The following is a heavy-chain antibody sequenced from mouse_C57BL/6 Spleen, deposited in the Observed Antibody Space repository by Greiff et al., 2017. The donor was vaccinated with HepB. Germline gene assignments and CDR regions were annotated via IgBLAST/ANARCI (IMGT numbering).Heavy chain of an antibody. CDR3: ARAGIRPLLYAMDY. CDR2: IYPGSGNT. V-gene: IGHV1-84*01. Sequence: QVQLQQSGPELVKPGASVKISCKASGYTFPDYYINWVKQRPGQGLEWIGWIYPGSGNTKYNAKFQGKATLTVDTSSSTAYMQLSSLTSDDSAVYFCARAGIRPLLYAMDYWGQGTSVTVSS. D-gene: IGHD2-10*01. J-gene: IGHJ4*01. CDR1: GYTFPDYY.